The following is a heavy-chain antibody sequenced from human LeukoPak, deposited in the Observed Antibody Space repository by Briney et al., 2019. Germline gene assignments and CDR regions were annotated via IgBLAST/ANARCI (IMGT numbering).Heavy chain of an antibody. V-gene: IGHV3-21*01. CDR3: ARGMRQIDDAFDL. CDR1: GFTFSSYT. Sequence: GGSLRLSCTASGFTFSSYTMNWVRQAPGKGLEWVSSISSASTYIHDADSVKGRFTVFRDNANKSLYLQMNSLRAEDTAMYYCARGMRQIDDAFDLWGQGTRVTVSS. J-gene: IGHJ3*01. D-gene: IGHD6-25*01. CDR2: ISSASTYI.